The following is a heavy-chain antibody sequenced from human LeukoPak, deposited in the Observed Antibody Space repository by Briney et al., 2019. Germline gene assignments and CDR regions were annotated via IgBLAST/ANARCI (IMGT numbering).Heavy chain of an antibody. CDR2: ISYDGSNK. CDR1: GFTFRSYG. Sequence: GGSLRLSCAASGFTFRSYGMHWVRQAPGKGLEWVAVISYDGSNKYYADSVKGRFTISRDNSKNTLYLQMNSLRAEDTAVYYCAKDGGSFFDYWGQGTLVTVSS. J-gene: IGHJ4*02. V-gene: IGHV3-30*18. D-gene: IGHD3-3*01. CDR3: AKDGGSFFDY.